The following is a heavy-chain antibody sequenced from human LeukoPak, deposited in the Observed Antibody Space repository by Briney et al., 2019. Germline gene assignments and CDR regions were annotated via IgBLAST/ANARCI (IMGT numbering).Heavy chain of an antibody. CDR3: ARRRGTGVDY. J-gene: IGHJ4*02. D-gene: IGHD3/OR15-3a*01. CDR2: IYYSGST. CDR1: GGSISSSSYY. V-gene: IGHV4-39*07. Sequence: SETLSPTCTVAGGSISSSSYYWGWIRQPPGKGLEWIGSIYYSGSTYYNPSLKSRVTISVDTSKNQFSLKLSSVTAADTAVYYCARRRGTGVDYWGQGTLVTVSS.